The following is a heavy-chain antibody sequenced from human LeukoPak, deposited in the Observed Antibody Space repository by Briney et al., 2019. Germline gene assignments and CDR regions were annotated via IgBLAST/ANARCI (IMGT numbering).Heavy chain of an antibody. CDR1: GFTFSGSP. CDR2: IRSKADNYAT. Sequence: GSLRLSCAASGFTFSGSPILWVRQASGKGLEWVGRIRSKADNYATAYAASVQGRCTISRDDSKSTAYLQLNSLKTEDTAVYYCTQSNHWGQGALVTVSS. CDR3: TQSNH. J-gene: IGHJ5*02. V-gene: IGHV3-73*01.